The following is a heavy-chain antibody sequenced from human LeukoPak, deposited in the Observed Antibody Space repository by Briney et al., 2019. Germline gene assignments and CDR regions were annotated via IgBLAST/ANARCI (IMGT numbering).Heavy chain of an antibody. D-gene: IGHD2-8*01. J-gene: IGHJ3*02. CDR3: AKVGAAIVLMVYAMLLVPGAFDI. CDR2: ISGSGGST. V-gene: IGHV3-23*01. Sequence: GGSLRLSCAASVFIFSSYAMSWVRQAPGKGLEWVSAISGSGGSTYYADSVKGRFTISRHNSKNTLYLQMNSPRAEDTAVYYCAKVGAAIVLMVYAMLLVPGAFDIWGQGTMVTVSS. CDR1: VFIFSSYA.